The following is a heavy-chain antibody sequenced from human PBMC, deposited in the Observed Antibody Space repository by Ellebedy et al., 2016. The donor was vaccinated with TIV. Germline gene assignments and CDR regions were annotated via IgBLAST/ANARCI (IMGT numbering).Heavy chain of an antibody. V-gene: IGHV3-7*04. Sequence: GESLKISCAASGFTVSSNYMSWVRQAPGKGLEWVANIKQDGSEKYYVDSVKGRFTISRDNAKNSLYLLMNSLRAEDTAVYYCARDTAMDTFDYWGQGTLVTVSS. J-gene: IGHJ4*02. D-gene: IGHD5-18*01. CDR1: GFTVSSNY. CDR3: ARDTAMDTFDY. CDR2: IKQDGSEK.